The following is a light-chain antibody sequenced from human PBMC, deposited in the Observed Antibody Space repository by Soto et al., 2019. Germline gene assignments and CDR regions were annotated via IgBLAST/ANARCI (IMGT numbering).Light chain of an antibody. CDR2: SNN. V-gene: IGLV1-44*01. J-gene: IGLJ1*01. CDR3: AAWDDSLNGYYV. CDR1: SSNIGSNT. Sequence: QSVLTQPPSASGTRGQRVTISCSGSSSNIGSNTVNWYQQLPGTAPKLLIYSNNQRPSGVPDRFSGSKSGTSASLAISGLQSEDEADYYCAAWDDSLNGYYVFGTGTKVTV.